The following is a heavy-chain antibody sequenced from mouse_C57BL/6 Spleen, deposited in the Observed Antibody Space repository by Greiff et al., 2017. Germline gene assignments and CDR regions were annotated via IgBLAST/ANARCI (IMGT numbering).Heavy chain of an antibody. V-gene: IGHV5-4*01. CDR3: ARDPHYGVAHWYFDV. Sequence: EVKLVESGGGLVKPGGSLKLSCAASGFTFSSYAMSWVRQTPEKRLEWVATISDGGSYTYYPDNVKGRFTISRDNAKNNLYLQMSHLKSEDTAMYYCARDPHYGVAHWYFDVWGTGTTVTVSS. J-gene: IGHJ1*03. CDR2: ISDGGSYT. D-gene: IGHD1-3*01. CDR1: GFTFSSYA.